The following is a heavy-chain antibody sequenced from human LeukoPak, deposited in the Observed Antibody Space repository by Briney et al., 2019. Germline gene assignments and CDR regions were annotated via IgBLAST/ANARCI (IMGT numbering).Heavy chain of an antibody. Sequence: PGRSLRLSCAASGFTFSSYGMHWVRQAPGKGLEWVAVISYDGSNKYYADSVKGRFTISRDNSKNTLYLQMSSLRAEDRAVYYCAKLSIDGDAFDIWGQGTMVTVSS. J-gene: IGHJ3*02. CDR1: GFTFSSYG. CDR3: AKLSIDGDAFDI. V-gene: IGHV3-30*18. D-gene: IGHD2-21*01. CDR2: ISYDGSNK.